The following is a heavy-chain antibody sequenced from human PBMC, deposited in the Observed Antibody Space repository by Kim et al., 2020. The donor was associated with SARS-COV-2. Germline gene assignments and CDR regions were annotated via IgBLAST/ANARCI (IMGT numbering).Heavy chain of an antibody. CDR2: INWNSGSI. J-gene: IGHJ6*02. CDR1: GFISGDYV. Sequence: GGSLRLSCAASGFISGDYVMHWVRQAPGKGLEWVSGINWNSGSIGYADSVKGRFTISRDHANKSLYLQMNSLRPEDTALYYCAKMGAVKSYFFYGMDVWGQGTTVTVAS. D-gene: IGHD1-26*01. V-gene: IGHV3-9*02. CDR3: AKMGAVKSYFFYGMDV.